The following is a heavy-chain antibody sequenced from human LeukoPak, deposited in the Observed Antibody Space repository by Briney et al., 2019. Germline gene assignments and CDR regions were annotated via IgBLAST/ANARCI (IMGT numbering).Heavy chain of an antibody. CDR2: IYYSGST. J-gene: IGHJ4*02. CDR3: ARVGSYSSGWGYYFDY. CDR1: GGSISSSSYY. D-gene: IGHD6-19*01. Sequence: SETLSLTCTVSGGSISSSSYYWGWIRQPPGKGLEWIGNIYYSGSTYYNPSLKSRVTISVDRSKNQFSLKLSSVTAADTAVYYCARVGSYSSGWGYYFDYWGQGTLVTVSS. V-gene: IGHV4-39*07.